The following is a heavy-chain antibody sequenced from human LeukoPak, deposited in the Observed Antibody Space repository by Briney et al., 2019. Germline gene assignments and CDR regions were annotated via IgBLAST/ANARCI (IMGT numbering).Heavy chain of an antibody. J-gene: IGHJ6*04. CDR1: GFTFSDYY. V-gene: IGHV3-11*06. CDR3: ARDALWFGETTYYYGMDV. CDR2: ISSSSSYT. Sequence: PGGFLRLSCAASGFTFSDYYMSWIRQAPGKGLEWVSYISSSSSYTNYADSVKGRFTISRDNAKNSLYLQMNSLRAEDTAVYYCARDALWFGETTYYYGMDVWGKGTTATVSS. D-gene: IGHD3-10*01.